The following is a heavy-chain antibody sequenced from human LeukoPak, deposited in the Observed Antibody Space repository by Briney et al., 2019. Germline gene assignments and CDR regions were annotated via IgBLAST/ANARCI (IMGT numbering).Heavy chain of an antibody. CDR1: GFTVSDNY. V-gene: IGHV4-34*01. Sequence: GSLRLSCAASGFTVSDNYMSWIRQPPGKGLEWIGEINHSGSTNYNPSLKSRVTISVDTSKNQFSLKLSSVTAADTAVYYCARGRMVRGVKRTNDYWGQGTLVTVSS. J-gene: IGHJ4*02. D-gene: IGHD3-10*01. CDR2: INHSGST. CDR3: ARGRMVRGVKRTNDY.